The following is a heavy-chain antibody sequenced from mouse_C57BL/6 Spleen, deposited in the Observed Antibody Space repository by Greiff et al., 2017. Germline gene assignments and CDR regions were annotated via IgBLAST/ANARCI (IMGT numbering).Heavy chain of an antibody. CDR2: INPNNGGT. CDR3: ARAIYYYGSSYFDY. J-gene: IGHJ2*01. V-gene: IGHV1-26*01. D-gene: IGHD1-1*01. CDR1: GYTFTDYY. Sequence: VQLQQSGPELVKPGASVKISCKASGYTFTDYYMNWVKQSPGKSLEWIGDINPNNGGTSYNQKFKGKATLTVDKSSSTAYMELRSLTSEDSAVYYGARAIYYYGSSYFDYWGQGTTLTVSS.